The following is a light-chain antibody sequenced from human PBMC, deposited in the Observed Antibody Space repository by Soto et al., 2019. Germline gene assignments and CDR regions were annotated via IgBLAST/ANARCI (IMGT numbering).Light chain of an antibody. Sequence: EIVLTQSPGTLSLSPGERATLSCRASPSVSSSSLAWYKQKPGQAPRLLIYGASSRATGIPDRFSGSGSGTDFTLTISRLEPADFAVYYCQQYGSSPLFTFGPGTKVDIK. J-gene: IGKJ3*01. V-gene: IGKV3-20*01. CDR2: GAS. CDR1: PSVSSSS. CDR3: QQYGSSPLFT.